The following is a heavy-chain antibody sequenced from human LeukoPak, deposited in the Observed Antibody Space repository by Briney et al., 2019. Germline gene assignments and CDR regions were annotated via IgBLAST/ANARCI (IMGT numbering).Heavy chain of an antibody. CDR1: GGSISSSSYY. J-gene: IGHJ4*02. CDR2: IYYSGST. V-gene: IGHV4-61*05. D-gene: IGHD1-26*01. CDR3: ARLGHQGFDY. Sequence: SETLSLTCTVSGGSISSSSYYWGWIRQPPGKGLEWIGYIYYSGSTNYNPSLKSRVTISVDTSKDQLSLKLSSVTAADTAVYYCARLGHQGFDYWGQGTLVTVSS.